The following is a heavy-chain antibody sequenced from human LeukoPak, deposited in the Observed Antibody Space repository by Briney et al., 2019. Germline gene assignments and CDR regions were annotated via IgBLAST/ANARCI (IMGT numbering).Heavy chain of an antibody. Sequence: GGSLRLSCAASGFTFSSYSMNWVRQAPGKGLEWVSYISSSSSYIYYADSVKGRFTISRDNAKNSLYLQMNSLRAEDTAVYYCARAGSSGENYWGQGTLVTVSS. V-gene: IGHV3-21*05. D-gene: IGHD6-19*01. CDR3: ARAGSSGENY. CDR2: ISSSSSYI. CDR1: GFTFSSYS. J-gene: IGHJ4*02.